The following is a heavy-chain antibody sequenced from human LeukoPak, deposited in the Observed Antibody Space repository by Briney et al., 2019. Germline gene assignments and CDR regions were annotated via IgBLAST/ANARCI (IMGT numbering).Heavy chain of an antibody. J-gene: IGHJ6*03. CDR2: ISYGESNK. Sequence: PGGSLRLAFAASGFTFISYGIDSGRQAPGKGLGWVAVISYGESNKYYADSVQGRFTISRDNSNNTLYLQLNRLRAEDTAVYYCARGQEDSSWWIYNYYMDVWGKGTPVTVSS. CDR3: ARGQEDSSWWIYNYYMDV. V-gene: IGHV3-33*01. CDR1: GFTFISYG. D-gene: IGHD6-6*01.